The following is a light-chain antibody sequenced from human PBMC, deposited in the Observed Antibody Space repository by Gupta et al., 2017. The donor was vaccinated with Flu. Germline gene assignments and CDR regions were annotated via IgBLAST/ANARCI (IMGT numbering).Light chain of an antibody. CDR1: SDINLATYR. CDR2: YILVSDN. Sequence: QAVLTQPSSLSASPGAAASPTCTLRSDINLATYRIYWYQQKPGSPPQFPLRYILVSDNQQGSGVPSRFSGYKSASATAGILLISGLQSEDDAYDYYMIWHSTAWVFGGGTKLTVL. V-gene: IGLV5-45*03. J-gene: IGLJ3*02. CDR3: MIWHSTAWV.